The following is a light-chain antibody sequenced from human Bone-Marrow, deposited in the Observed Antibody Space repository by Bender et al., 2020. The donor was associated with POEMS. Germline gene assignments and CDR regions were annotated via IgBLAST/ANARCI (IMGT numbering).Light chain of an antibody. CDR3: ASYAGKNGV. Sequence: QSALTQPPSASGSPGQSVTISCTGTSSDIGGYNSVSLYQQHSGGVPKLIIYEVNKRPSGVPDRFSGSKSGNTASLSVSGVQADDEADYYCASYAGKNGVFCGGTKLTVL. CDR1: SSDIGGYNS. J-gene: IGLJ2*01. CDR2: EVN. V-gene: IGLV2-8*01.